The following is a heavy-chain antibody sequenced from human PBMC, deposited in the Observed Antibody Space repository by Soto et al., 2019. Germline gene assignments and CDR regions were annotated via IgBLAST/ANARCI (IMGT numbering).Heavy chain of an antibody. J-gene: IGHJ5*02. CDR3: ARDFFDSSDYTTNWFDP. CDR2: IYHTGNA. V-gene: IGHV4-39*01. Sequence: SETLSLTCSVSGDSISNSRFYWAWIRQPPGEGLDWFGSIYHTGNAYYNPSLKSRVTISVDTSKNQFSLKLTSLTAADAALYYCARDFFDSSDYTTNWFDPWGQGTLVTVSS. D-gene: IGHD3-22*01. CDR1: GDSISNSRFY.